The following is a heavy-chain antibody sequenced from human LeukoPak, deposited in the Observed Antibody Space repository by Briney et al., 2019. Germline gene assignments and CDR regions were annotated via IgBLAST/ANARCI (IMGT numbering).Heavy chain of an antibody. CDR1: GFTFSSYA. Sequence: PGGSLRLSCAASGFTFSSYAMHWVRQAPGKGLEWVAVISYDGSNKYYADSVKGRFTISRDNSKNTLYLQMNSLRAEDTAVYYCARDSGDYGTQYYFDYWGQGTLVTVSP. CDR2: ISYDGSNK. D-gene: IGHD4-17*01. CDR3: ARDSGDYGTQYYFDY. V-gene: IGHV3-30-3*01. J-gene: IGHJ4*02.